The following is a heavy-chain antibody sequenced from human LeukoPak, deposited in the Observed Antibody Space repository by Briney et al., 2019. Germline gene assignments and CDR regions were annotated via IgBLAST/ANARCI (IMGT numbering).Heavy chain of an antibody. Sequence: GGSLRLSCAVSGFTFNNYAMSWVRQTPEKGLEWVSSISGSGGNTYYTDSVKGRFTISRDNSKNTLHLQMTSLRAEDTAEYYCAKGPLTEVAGTTWDYWGQGTLVTVSS. CDR1: GFTFNNYA. CDR3: AKGPLTEVAGTTWDY. D-gene: IGHD6-19*01. CDR2: ISGSGGNT. J-gene: IGHJ4*02. V-gene: IGHV3-23*01.